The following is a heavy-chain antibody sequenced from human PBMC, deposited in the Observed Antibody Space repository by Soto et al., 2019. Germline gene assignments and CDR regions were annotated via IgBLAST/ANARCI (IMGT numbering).Heavy chain of an antibody. J-gene: IGHJ5*02. CDR3: AGAPRYCSGGSCYYYFDP. CDR2: INSDGSSP. CDR1: GFTFKNYW. D-gene: IGHD2-15*01. Sequence: GGSLRLSCAASGFTFKNYWMHWVRQAPGKGLVWVSRINSDGSSPSYADSVKGRFTISRDNANKTVYLQMKSMRVDATAVYFCAGAPRYCSGGSCYYYFDPWGQGALVTV. V-gene: IGHV3-74*01.